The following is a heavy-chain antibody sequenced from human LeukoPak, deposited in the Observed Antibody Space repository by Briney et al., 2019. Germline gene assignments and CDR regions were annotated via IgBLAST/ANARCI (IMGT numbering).Heavy chain of an antibody. D-gene: IGHD1-26*01. CDR2: KYPGDSDT. V-gene: IGHV5-51*01. Sequence: GEALQTSFQGAGCGFNSYWNGWGRRGRGKGGGGRGRKYPGDSDTRYSPSFQAQLTISPDKSLSTTFLQWSSLKASDTAMYYCARQVGATTFTDYYYYMDVWGKGTTVTVSS. J-gene: IGHJ6*03. CDR1: GCGFNSYW. CDR3: ARQVGATTFTDYYYYMDV.